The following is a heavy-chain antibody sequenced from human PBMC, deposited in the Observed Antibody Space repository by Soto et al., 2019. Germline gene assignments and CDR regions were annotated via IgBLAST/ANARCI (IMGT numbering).Heavy chain of an antibody. J-gene: IGHJ6*02. CDR1: GYTFTSYG. Sequence: GPVKVSCKASGYTFTSYGISWVRQAPGQGLEWMGWISAYNGNTNYAQKLQGRVTMTTDTSTSTAYMELRSLRSDDTAVYYCARVGGYDFWSGYYTYYYYYGMDVWGQGTTVTVSS. D-gene: IGHD3-3*01. V-gene: IGHV1-18*04. CDR3: ARVGGYDFWSGYYTYYYYYGMDV. CDR2: ISAYNGNT.